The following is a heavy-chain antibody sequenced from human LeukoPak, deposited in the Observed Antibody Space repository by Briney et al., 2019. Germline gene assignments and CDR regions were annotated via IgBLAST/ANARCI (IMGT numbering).Heavy chain of an antibody. V-gene: IGHV4-59*01. CDR3: ARVSGITVTTDGWFDP. CDR2: IYYSGST. CDR1: GGSFSGYY. D-gene: IGHD4-17*01. J-gene: IGHJ5*02. Sequence: PSETLSLTCAVYGGSFSGYYWSWIRQPPGKGLEWIGYIYYSGSTNYNPSLKSRVTISVDTSKNQFSLKLSSVTAADTAVYYCARVSGITVTTDGWFDPWGQGTLVTVSS.